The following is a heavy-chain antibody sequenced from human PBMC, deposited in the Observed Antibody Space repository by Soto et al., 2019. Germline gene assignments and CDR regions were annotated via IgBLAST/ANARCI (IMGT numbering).Heavy chain of an antibody. D-gene: IGHD3-22*01. J-gene: IGHJ2*01. V-gene: IGHV1-18*04. CDR3: AGGNYYDSSGSNNCCFDL. CDR2: LSAYNGNT. Sequence: ASVKVYCKASGYTFTSYGISWVRPAPGQGLEWMGCLSAYNGNTNYAQKLQGRVTMTTDTSTTTSYMELRSLRSDDTAVYYCAGGNYYDSSGSNNCCFDLWGRGTLVTVCS. CDR1: GYTFTSYG.